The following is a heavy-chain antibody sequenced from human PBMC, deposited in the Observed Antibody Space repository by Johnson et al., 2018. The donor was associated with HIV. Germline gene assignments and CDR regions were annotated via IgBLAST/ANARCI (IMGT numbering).Heavy chain of an antibody. D-gene: IGHD5-18*01. CDR1: GFTFSSYG. CDR2: IWYDGSNK. J-gene: IGHJ3*02. Sequence: QMLLVESGGGVVQPGRSLRLSCAASGFTFSSYGMHWVRQAPGKGLEWVAVIWYDGSNKYYADSVKGRFTIYRDNSKNTLYLHMINLRVEDTAVYYCAKASLRGYSYVSYAFDIWGQGTMVTVSS. V-gene: IGHV3-33*06. CDR3: AKASLRGYSYVSYAFDI.